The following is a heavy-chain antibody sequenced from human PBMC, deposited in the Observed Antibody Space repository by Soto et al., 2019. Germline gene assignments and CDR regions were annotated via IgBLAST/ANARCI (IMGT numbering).Heavy chain of an antibody. CDR3: ARAYYTSGCPSCPTFDY. D-gene: IGHD6-19*01. CDR1: GGSISGYY. CDR2: VHYTGTT. V-gene: IGHV4-59*01. Sequence: KLPETLSLTCSVSGGSISGYYWSWIRQPPGKGLEWIGYVHYTGTTDYNLSLKSRVAISVDTFTNQFSLMLNSVTAADTAVYYCARAYYTSGCPSCPTFDYWGLGTLVTVSS. J-gene: IGHJ4*02.